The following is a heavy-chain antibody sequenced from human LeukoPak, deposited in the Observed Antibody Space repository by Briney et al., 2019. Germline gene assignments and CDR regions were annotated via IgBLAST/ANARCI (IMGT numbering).Heavy chain of an antibody. CDR2: INYSWST. V-gene: IGHV4-39*02. J-gene: IGHJ4*02. CDR3: VRYVVYGSGSYYFDY. Sequence: PSETLSLTCTVSGGPISSISHYWSWIRQPPRKGLEWIASINYSWSTYYTPFLKSLLHISVDTSQNYFSLKLRPVTAADTAVFLCVRYVVYGSGSYYFDYWGQGTLVTVAS. CDR1: GGPISSISHY. D-gene: IGHD3-10*01.